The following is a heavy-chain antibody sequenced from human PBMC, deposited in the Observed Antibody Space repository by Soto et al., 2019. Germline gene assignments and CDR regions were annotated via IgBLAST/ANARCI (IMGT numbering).Heavy chain of an antibody. D-gene: IGHD1-20*01. CDR3: ARVGGINWFDP. V-gene: IGHV4-31*03. Sequence: QVQLQASGPGLVKPSQTLSLPCTVSGCSISSGGYYWSCIRQHPGKGLEWIGYIYYSGSTYYNPSRTSGVTIAVDASKNRFSLKLRSVTAADTAVYYCARVGGINWFDPWGQGTLVTVSS. CDR1: GCSISSGGYY. CDR2: IYYSGST. J-gene: IGHJ5*02.